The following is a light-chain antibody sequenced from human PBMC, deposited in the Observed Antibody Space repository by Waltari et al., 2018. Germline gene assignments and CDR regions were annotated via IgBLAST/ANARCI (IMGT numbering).Light chain of an antibody. CDR2: DAS. J-gene: IGKJ5*01. Sequence: EIVLTQSPATLSLSPGERATLSCRASQSVSSYLAWYQQKPGQAPRLLIYDASNRATGIPARFSCSGSGTDFTLTISSLEPEDFAVYYCQQRSNWPPWITFGQGTRLEIK. CDR1: QSVSSY. V-gene: IGKV3-11*01. CDR3: QQRSNWPPWIT.